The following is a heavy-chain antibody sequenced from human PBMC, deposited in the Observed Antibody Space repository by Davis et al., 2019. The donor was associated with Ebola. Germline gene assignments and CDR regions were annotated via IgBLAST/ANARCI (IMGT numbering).Heavy chain of an antibody. J-gene: IGHJ4*02. Sequence: GGSLRLSCKGSGYSFTSYWIAWVRQMPGKGLEWMGIIYPGDSGTRYSPSFRGQVTISADKSFSTAYLQWSGLKASDTAMYYCARMGKSYYDSLWDYWGQGTLVTVSS. V-gene: IGHV5-51*01. CDR2: IYPGDSGT. CDR3: ARMGKSYYDSLWDY. D-gene: IGHD3-10*01. CDR1: GYSFTSYW.